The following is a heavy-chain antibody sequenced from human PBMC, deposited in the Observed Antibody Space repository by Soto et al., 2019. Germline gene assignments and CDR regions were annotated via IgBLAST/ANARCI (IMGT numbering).Heavy chain of an antibody. Sequence: PGESLTISCTCSGDSFTRYWIGWVRQMPGKGLEWMGIIYPGDSDTRYSPSFQGQVTISADKSISTAYLQWSSLKASDTAMYYCAVGYYGSGSYRYNWFDPWGQGTLVTVSS. V-gene: IGHV5-51*01. J-gene: IGHJ5*02. CDR3: AVGYYGSGSYRYNWFDP. D-gene: IGHD3-10*01. CDR1: GDSFTRYW. CDR2: IYPGDSDT.